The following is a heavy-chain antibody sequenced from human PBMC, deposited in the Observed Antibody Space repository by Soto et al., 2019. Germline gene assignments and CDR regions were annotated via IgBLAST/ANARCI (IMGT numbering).Heavy chain of an antibody. J-gene: IGHJ4*02. CDR3: ARDRGGQLVHFDY. D-gene: IGHD6-6*01. V-gene: IGHV1-18*01. CDR1: GYTFTSYG. Sequence: VPLVQSGAEVKKPGASVKVSFKASGYTFTSYGISWVRQAPGQVLEWEGWISAYNGNTNYAQKLQGRVTMTTDTAPSKDYMELRSLRSEDTAVCCFARDRGGQLVHFDYWGQGTLVSVS. CDR2: ISAYNGNT.